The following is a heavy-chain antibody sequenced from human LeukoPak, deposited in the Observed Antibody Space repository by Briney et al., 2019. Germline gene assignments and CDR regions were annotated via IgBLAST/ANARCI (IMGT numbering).Heavy chain of an antibody. V-gene: IGHV3-33*01. CDR2: IWYDGSNK. CDR3: ARDEAYYYYMDV. CDR1: GFTFSSYG. J-gene: IGHJ6*03. Sequence: GGSLRLSCAASGFTFSSYGMHWVRQAPGKGLEWVAVIWYDGSNKYYADSVKGRLTISRDIYKNTMYLTMNSLRAEDTAVYYCARDEAYYYYMDVWGKGTAVTVSS.